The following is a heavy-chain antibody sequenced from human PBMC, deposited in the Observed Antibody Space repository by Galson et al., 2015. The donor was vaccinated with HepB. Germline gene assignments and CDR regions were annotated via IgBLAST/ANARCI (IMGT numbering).Heavy chain of an antibody. CDR1: GLTFSSYS. V-gene: IGHV3-21*01. Sequence: SLRLSCAASGLTFSSYSMNWVRQAPGKGLEWVSSISSSSSYIYYADSVKGRFTISRDNAKNPLYLQMNSLRAEDTAVYYCARAEGSGDDAFDIWGQGTMVTVSS. CDR3: ARAEGSGDDAFDI. CDR2: ISSSSSYI. D-gene: IGHD1-26*01. J-gene: IGHJ3*02.